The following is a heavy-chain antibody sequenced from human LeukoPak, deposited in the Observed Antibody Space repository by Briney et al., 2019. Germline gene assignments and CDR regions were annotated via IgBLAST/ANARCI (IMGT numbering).Heavy chain of an antibody. CDR2: IRYDGSNK. D-gene: IGHD3-22*01. Sequence: PGGSLRLSCAASGFTFSSYGMHWVRQAPGKGLEWVAFIRYDGSNKYYADSVKGRFTISRDNSNNTLYLQMKSLRAEDTAVYYCARSHSSGYYWWGQGTLVTVSS. CDR1: GFTFSSYG. J-gene: IGHJ4*02. V-gene: IGHV3-30*02. CDR3: ARSHSSGYYW.